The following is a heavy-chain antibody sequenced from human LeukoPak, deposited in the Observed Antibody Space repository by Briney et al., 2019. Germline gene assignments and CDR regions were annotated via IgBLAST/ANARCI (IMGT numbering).Heavy chain of an antibody. J-gene: IGHJ4*02. CDR2: ISSSSSPI. CDR1: GFTFSSYS. V-gene: IGHV3-48*04. CDR3: ARRDSLDY. D-gene: IGHD3-22*01. Sequence: GGSLRLSCAAPGFTFSSYSMNWVRQAPGKGLEWVSYISSSSSPIYYADSVKGRFTISRDNAKNSLYLQMNSLRAEDTAVYYCARRDSLDYWGQGTLVTVSS.